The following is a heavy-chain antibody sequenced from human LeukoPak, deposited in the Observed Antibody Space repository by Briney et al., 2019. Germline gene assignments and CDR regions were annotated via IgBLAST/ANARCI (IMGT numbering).Heavy chain of an antibody. CDR2: IYPGDSDT. D-gene: IGHD2-2*01. Sequence: GESLKISCKGSGYSFTSYWIGWVRQMPGKGLEWMGIIYPGDSDTRYSPSFQGQVTISADKSISTAYLQWSSLKASDTAMYYCARHLGCSCTSCYPGGHWGQGTLVTVSS. CDR1: GYSFTSYW. CDR3: ARHLGCSCTSCYPGGH. V-gene: IGHV5-51*01. J-gene: IGHJ4*02.